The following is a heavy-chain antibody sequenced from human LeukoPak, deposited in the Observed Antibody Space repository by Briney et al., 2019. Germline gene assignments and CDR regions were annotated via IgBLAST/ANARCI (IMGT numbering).Heavy chain of an antibody. CDR2: ISYDGSNK. J-gene: IGHJ4*02. V-gene: IGHV3-30*18. D-gene: IGHD6-6*01. Sequence: GGSLRLSCAASGLSFSSYGMHWVRQAPGKGLEWVAVISYDGSNKYYADSVKGRFTISRDNSKNTLYLQMNSLRAEDTAVYYCAKGFRALAARPVDYWGQGTLVTVSS. CDR1: GLSFSSYG. CDR3: AKGFRALAARPVDY.